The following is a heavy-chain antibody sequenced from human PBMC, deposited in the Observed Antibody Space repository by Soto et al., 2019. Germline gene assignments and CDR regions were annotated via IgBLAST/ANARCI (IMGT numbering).Heavy chain of an antibody. V-gene: IGHV2-26*01. Sequence: QVTLKESGPVLVKPTETLTLTCTASGFSLSNARMGVSWIRQPPGKALEWLAHIFSNDEKSYSTSLKSRLTIYKDTSKSQVVLTMTNMDPVDTATYYCARMGSYYDILTGYYDWGQGTLVTVSS. CDR2: IFSNDEK. CDR3: ARMGSYYDILTGYYD. CDR1: GFSLSNARMG. J-gene: IGHJ4*02. D-gene: IGHD3-9*01.